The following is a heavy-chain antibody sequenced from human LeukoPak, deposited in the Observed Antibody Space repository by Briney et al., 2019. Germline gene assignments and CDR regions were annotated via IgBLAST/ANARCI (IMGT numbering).Heavy chain of an antibody. CDR1: GFALRSYG. V-gene: IGHV3-23*01. Sequence: GGSLRLSCATSGFALRSYGMSWVRQAPGKGLEWVSSISGSLDSTYYADSVKGRFTISRDNSKNTLYLEMNNLKAEDTAIYYCATRSVVGRGGQGTLVIVSS. J-gene: IGHJ4*02. D-gene: IGHD1-26*01. CDR3: ATRSVVGR. CDR2: ISGSLDST.